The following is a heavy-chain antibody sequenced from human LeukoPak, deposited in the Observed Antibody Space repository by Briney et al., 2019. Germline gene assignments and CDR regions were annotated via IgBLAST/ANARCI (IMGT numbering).Heavy chain of an antibody. Sequence: ASVKVSCKASGYTFTDYYMHWVRQAPGQGLEWMGWINPNSGDTNYAQKFQGRVTMTRDTSIRTAYMDLRSLRSDGTAVYYCTRMHSAYDYAWNYWGQGTLVTVSS. CDR2: INPNSGDT. CDR1: GYTFTDYY. J-gene: IGHJ4*02. CDR3: TRMHSAYDYAWNY. V-gene: IGHV1-2*02. D-gene: IGHD5-12*01.